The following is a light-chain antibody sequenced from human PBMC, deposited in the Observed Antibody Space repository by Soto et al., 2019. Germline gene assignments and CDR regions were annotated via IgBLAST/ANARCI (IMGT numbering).Light chain of an antibody. CDR1: SSDVGGYNY. Sequence: SVLTQPASVSGSPGQSITISCTGTSSDVGGYNYVSWYQHHPGKAPKLIIYEVSNRPSGVSNRFSGSKSGNTASLTISGRQAEDEADYYCTSYTTSSTLVFGTGTKLTVL. CDR3: TSYTTSSTLV. CDR2: EVS. V-gene: IGLV2-14*01. J-gene: IGLJ1*01.